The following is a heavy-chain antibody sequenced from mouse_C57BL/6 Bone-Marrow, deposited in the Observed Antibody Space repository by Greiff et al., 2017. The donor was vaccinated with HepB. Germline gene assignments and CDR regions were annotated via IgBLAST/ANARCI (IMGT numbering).Heavy chain of an antibody. CDR3: ARGDYGNYVGTY. J-gene: IGHJ3*01. Sequence: EVHLVESGGGLVQPGGSLKLSCAASGFTFSDYYMYWVRQTPEKRLEWVAYISNGGGSTYYPDTVKGRFTISRDNAKNTLYLQMSRLKSEDTAMYYCARGDYGNYVGTYWGQGTLVTVSA. CDR2: ISNGGGST. V-gene: IGHV5-12*01. D-gene: IGHD2-1*01. CDR1: GFTFSDYY.